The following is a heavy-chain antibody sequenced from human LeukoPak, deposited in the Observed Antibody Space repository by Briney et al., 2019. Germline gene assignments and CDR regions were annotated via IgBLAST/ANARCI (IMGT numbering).Heavy chain of an antibody. CDR2: VSSSGSTI. Sequence: GGSLRLSCAASGFTFSDYYMSWIRQAPGKGLDWVSYVSSSGSTIYYADSVKGRFTISRDNAKNSLYLQMNSLRAEDTAVYYCARDDWNYAYYYMDVWGKGTTVTVSS. J-gene: IGHJ6*03. D-gene: IGHD3-9*01. V-gene: IGHV3-11*01. CDR3: ARDDWNYAYYYMDV. CDR1: GFTFSDYY.